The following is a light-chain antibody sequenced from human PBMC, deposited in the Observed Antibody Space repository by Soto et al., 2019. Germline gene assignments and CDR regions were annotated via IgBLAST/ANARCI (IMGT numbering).Light chain of an antibody. CDR1: SSNIGGSY. Sequence: QAVVTQPPSASGTPGQRVAISCSGSSSNIGGSYVYWYQQFPGAAPKLLIYRNNQRPSGVPDRFSGSKSGTSASLAIIGLRPEDEADYYCAAWDASLSGWVFGGGTKLTVL. V-gene: IGLV1-47*01. CDR3: AAWDASLSGWV. CDR2: RNN. J-gene: IGLJ3*02.